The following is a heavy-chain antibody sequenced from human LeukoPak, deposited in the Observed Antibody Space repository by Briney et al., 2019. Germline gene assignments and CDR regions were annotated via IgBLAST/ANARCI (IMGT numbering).Heavy chain of an antibody. CDR1: GGSMSSYY. J-gene: IGHJ4*02. CDR3: ARVFHDSSGYPLDY. CDR2: TYYSGNT. V-gene: IGHV4-59*01. D-gene: IGHD3-22*01. Sequence: SETLSLTCTVSGGSMSSYYWSWIRRPPGKGLEWIGYTYYSGNTNYNPSLKSRVTISVDTSKNQFSLKVSSVTAADTAVYYCARVFHDSSGYPLDYWGQGTLVTVSS.